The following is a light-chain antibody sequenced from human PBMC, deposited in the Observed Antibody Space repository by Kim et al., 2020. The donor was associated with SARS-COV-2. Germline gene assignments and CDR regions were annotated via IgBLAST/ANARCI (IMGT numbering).Light chain of an antibody. V-gene: IGLV1-44*01. CDR1: SSNTGSNT. Sequence: GQGVTSSCAGCSSNTGSNTVNCYQQLPGTAPKLLIYCNNQRPSGVPDRFSGSKSGASASLAISWLQSEDEADYYCAAWDDSLNGPVFGGGTQLTVL. J-gene: IGLJ2*01. CDR2: CNN. CDR3: AAWDDSLNGPV.